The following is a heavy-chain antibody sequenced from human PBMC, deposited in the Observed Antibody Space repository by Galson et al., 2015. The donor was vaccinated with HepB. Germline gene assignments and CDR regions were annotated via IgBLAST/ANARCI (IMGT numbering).Heavy chain of an antibody. CDR3: ARDREQVVLRYFDWLGADYGMDV. V-gene: IGHV1-18*01. D-gene: IGHD3-9*01. CDR2: ISAYNGNT. J-gene: IGHJ6*02. Sequence: SVKVSCKASGYTFTSYGISWVRQAPGQGLEWMGWISAYNGNTNYAQKLQGRVTMTTDTSTSTAYMELRSLRSDDTAVYYCARDREQVVLRYFDWLGADYGMDVWGQGTTVTVSS. CDR1: GYTFTSYG.